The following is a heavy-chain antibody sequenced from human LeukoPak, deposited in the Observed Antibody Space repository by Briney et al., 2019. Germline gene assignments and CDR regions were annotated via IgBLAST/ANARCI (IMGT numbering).Heavy chain of an antibody. Sequence: SETLSLTCTVSGGSISSSSYYWGGIRQPPGKGLEWIGSIYYSGSTYYGPSLKSRATISVDTSKNHFSLKLSSVTAADTAVYYCARRATNWGSFNYWGQGNPVTVSS. CDR3: ARRATNWGSFNY. CDR1: GGSISSSSYY. J-gene: IGHJ4*02. V-gene: IGHV4-39*02. CDR2: IYYSGST. D-gene: IGHD7-27*01.